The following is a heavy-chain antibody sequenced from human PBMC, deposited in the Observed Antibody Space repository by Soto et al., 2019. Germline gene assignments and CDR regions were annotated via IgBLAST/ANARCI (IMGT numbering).Heavy chain of an antibody. V-gene: IGHV1-69*01. D-gene: IGHD6-19*01. CDR1: GGTFSSYA. J-gene: IGHJ5*02. CDR3: ARAPDPYSSGPYWFDP. CDR2: IITIFCTA. Sequence: QVQLVQSGAEVKKPGSSVKVSCKASGGTFSSYAISWVRQAPGQGLEWMGGIITIFCTANYAQKFQGRVTITADESTSTAYMELSSLRSEDTAVYYCARAPDPYSSGPYWFDPWGQGTLVTVSS.